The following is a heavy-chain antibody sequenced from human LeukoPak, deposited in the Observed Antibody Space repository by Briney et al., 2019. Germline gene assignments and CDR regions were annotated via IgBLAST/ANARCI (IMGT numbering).Heavy chain of an antibody. Sequence: SETLSLTCSVSGGSFSGYYLNLIRLSPGKGLEWIAFIYSSGRTSYNPSLQSRVTISVDTSKNQVSLNLNSVTAADTAVYYRARHYPRLAGAFDSWGQGTLVIVSS. CDR1: GGSFSGYY. V-gene: IGHV4-59*08. CDR2: IYSSGRT. J-gene: IGHJ4*02. CDR3: ARHYPRLAGAFDS. D-gene: IGHD3-22*01.